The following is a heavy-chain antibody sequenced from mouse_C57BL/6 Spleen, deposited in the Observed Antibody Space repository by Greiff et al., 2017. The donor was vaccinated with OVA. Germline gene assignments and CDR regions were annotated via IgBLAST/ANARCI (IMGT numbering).Heavy chain of an antibody. CDR3: ARHYYCSSFYSMDY. CDR1: GYTFTSYW. CDR2: IDPSDSET. D-gene: IGHD1-1*01. J-gene: IGHJ4*01. V-gene: IGHV1-52*01. Sequence: QVQLQQPGAELVRPGSSVKLSCKASGYTFTSYWLRWVKQRPIQGLEWIGNIDPSDSETHYNQKFKDKATLTVDKSSSTAYMQHSRLTSEDSAVYDCARHYYCSSFYSMDYWGQGTSVTVSS.